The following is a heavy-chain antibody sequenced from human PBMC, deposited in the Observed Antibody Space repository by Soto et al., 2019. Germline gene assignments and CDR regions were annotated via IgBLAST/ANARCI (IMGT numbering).Heavy chain of an antibody. CDR3: AGPSSSSHYYYYGMDV. CDR2: INPSGGST. V-gene: IGHV1-46*01. CDR1: GYTFTSYY. J-gene: IGHJ6*02. D-gene: IGHD6-6*01. Sequence: ASVKVSCKASGYTFTSYYMHWVRQAPGQGLEWMGIINPSGGSTSYAQKFQGRVTMTRDTSTSTVYMELSSLRSEDTAVYYCAGPSSSSHYYYYGMDVWGQGTTVTVPS.